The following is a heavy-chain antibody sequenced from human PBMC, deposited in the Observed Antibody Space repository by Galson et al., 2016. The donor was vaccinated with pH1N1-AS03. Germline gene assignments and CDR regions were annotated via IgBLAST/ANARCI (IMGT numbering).Heavy chain of an antibody. Sequence: LSLTCAVSGDSVSGGHWWTWVRQSPGKGLEWIGYIYLRGSTDYNPSLSDRVIISADRSTNDFSLTLSSVTAADTAVYYCARVLTPGYFHTLYVWGRGTTVTVSS. D-gene: IGHD2/OR15-2a*01. V-gene: IGHV4-4*02. CDR1: GDSVSGGHW. J-gene: IGHJ6*02. CDR2: IYLRGST. CDR3: ARVLTPGYFHTLYV.